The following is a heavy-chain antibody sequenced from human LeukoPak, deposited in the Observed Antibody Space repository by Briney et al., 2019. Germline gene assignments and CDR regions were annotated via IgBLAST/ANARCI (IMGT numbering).Heavy chain of an antibody. CDR3: AIRQKPFSVITGTDY. Sequence: SVKVSCKASGGTFSSYAISWVRQAPGKGLEWMGGIIPIFGTANYAQKFQGRVTITAGKSTSTAYMELSSLRSEDTAVYYCAIRQKPFSVITGTDYWGQGTLVTVSS. D-gene: IGHD1-1*01. J-gene: IGHJ4*02. CDR1: GGTFSSYA. V-gene: IGHV1-69*06. CDR2: IIPIFGTA.